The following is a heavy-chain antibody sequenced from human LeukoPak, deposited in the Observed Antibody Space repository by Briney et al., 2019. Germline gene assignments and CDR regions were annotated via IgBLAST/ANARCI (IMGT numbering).Heavy chain of an antibody. D-gene: IGHD6-13*01. J-gene: IGHJ4*02. CDR3: AKGTGVLAAAGNDY. V-gene: IGHV3-23*01. Sequence: GGSLRLSCAASGFTFSSYAMSWVRQAPEKGLEWVSAISGSGGSTYYADSVKGRFTISRDNSKNTLYLQMNSLRAEDTAVYYCAKGTGVLAAAGNDYWGQGTLVTVSS. CDR1: GFTFSSYA. CDR2: ISGSGGST.